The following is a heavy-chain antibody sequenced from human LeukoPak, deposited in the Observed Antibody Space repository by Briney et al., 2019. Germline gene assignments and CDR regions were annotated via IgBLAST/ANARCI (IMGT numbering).Heavy chain of an antibody. V-gene: IGHV4-31*03. CDR3: ARGLEPVYYYGMDV. Sequence: SETLSLTCTVSGGSISSGGYYWSWIRQHPGKGLEWIGYIYYSGSTYYNPSLKSRVTISVDTSKNQFSLKLSSVTAADTAVYYCARGLEPVYYYGMDVWGQGTTVTVSS. CDR1: GGSISSGGYY. CDR2: IYYSGST. D-gene: IGHD1-14*01. J-gene: IGHJ6*02.